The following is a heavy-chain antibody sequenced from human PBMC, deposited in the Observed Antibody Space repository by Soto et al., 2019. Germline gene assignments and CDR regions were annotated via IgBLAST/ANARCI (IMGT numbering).Heavy chain of an antibody. J-gene: IGHJ5*02. CDR1: GGSISSYY. CDR2: IYYSGST. Sequence: SETLSLTCTVSGGSISSYYWSWIRQPPGKGLEWIGYIYYSGSTNYNPSLKSRVTISVDTSKNQFSLKLSSVTAADTAVYYCARDYYDFWTPWGFDPWGQGTLVTVSS. CDR3: ARDYYDFWTPWGFDP. D-gene: IGHD3-3*01. V-gene: IGHV4-59*01.